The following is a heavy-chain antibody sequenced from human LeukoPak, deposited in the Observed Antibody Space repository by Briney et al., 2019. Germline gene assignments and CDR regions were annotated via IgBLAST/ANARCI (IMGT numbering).Heavy chain of an antibody. CDR3: AKIDYSNSIDY. V-gene: IGHV3-33*06. J-gene: IGHJ4*02. D-gene: IGHD4-11*01. Sequence: GRSLRLSCAASGFTFSSYGMHWVRQAPGKGLEWVAVIWYDGSNKYYADSEKGRFTISRDNSKNTLYLQMNSLRAEDTAVYYCAKIDYSNSIDYRGQGTLVTVSS. CDR1: GFTFSSYG. CDR2: IWYDGSNK.